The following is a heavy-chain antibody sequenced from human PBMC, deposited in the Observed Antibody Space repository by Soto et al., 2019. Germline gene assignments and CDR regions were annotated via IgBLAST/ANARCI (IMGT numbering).Heavy chain of an antibody. J-gene: IGHJ4*02. Sequence: QVQLVQSGAEVKKPGASVKASCKASGYTFTSYYMHWVRQAPGQGLEWMGIINPSGGSTSYAQKFQGRVTMTRDTSTSTVYMELSSLRSEDTAVYYCARDVRAEYCFDYWGQGTLVTVSS. CDR1: GYTFTSYY. CDR3: ARDVRAEYCFDY. V-gene: IGHV1-46*01. CDR2: INPSGGST.